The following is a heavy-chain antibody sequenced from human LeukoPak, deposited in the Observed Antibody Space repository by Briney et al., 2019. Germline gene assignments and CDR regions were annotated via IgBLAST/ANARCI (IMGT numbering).Heavy chain of an antibody. V-gene: IGHV4-30-4*08. CDR2: IYYSGTT. J-gene: IGHJ4*02. Sequence: LRLSCAASGFTFSSYAMSWIRQPPGKGLEWIGYIYYSGTTYYNPSLKSRVTISVDTSKNQFSLKLTSVTAADTAVYYCARAQNFGVLYFDYWGQGTLVTVSS. CDR3: ARAQNFGVLYFDY. CDR1: GFTFSSYA. D-gene: IGHD3-3*01.